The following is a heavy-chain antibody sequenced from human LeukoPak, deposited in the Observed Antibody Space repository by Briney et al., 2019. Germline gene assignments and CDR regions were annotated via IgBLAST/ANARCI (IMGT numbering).Heavy chain of an antibody. CDR3: TKKAFASENHHWFDP. J-gene: IGHJ5*02. Sequence: GGSLRLSCAASGFTFSSYGMHWVRQAPGKGLEWVAVISYDGSNKYYADSVKGRFTISRDNSKNTLYLQMNSLRAEDTAVYYCTKKAFASENHHWFDPWGQGTLVTVSS. CDR1: GFTFSSYG. CDR2: ISYDGSNK. V-gene: IGHV3-30*18. D-gene: IGHD3-3*02.